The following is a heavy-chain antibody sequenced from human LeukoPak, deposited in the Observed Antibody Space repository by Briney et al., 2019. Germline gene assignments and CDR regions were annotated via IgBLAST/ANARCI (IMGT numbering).Heavy chain of an antibody. CDR1: GFTFSSYA. J-gene: IGHJ4*02. Sequence: GGSLRLSCAASGFTFSSYAMHWVRQAPGKGLEWVAVISYDGSNKYYADSVKGRFTISRDNSKNTLYLQMNSLRAEDTAVYYCARNGALDYWGQGTLVTVSS. D-gene: IGHD1-1*01. V-gene: IGHV3-30*04. CDR3: ARNGALDY. CDR2: ISYDGSNK.